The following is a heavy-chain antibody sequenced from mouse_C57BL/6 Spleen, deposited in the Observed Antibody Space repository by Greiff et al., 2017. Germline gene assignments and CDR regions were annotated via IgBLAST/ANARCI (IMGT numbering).Heavy chain of an antibody. D-gene: IGHD2-2*01. CDR1: GYTFTSYW. V-gene: IGHV1-50*01. Sequence: QVQLQQPGAELVKPWASVKLSCKVSGYTFTSYWMQWVKQTPGQGLEWIGEIDPSDSYTNSNQKFKGNATLTVGTSSSTAYMQLSSLTSEDSAVYYCARSGAMVTTTGYYFDYWGQGTTLTVSS. CDR2: IDPSDSYT. CDR3: ARSGAMVTTTGYYFDY. J-gene: IGHJ2*01.